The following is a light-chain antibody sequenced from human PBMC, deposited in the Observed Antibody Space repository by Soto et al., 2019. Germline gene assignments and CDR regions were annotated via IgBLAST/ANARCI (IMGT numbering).Light chain of an antibody. CDR2: AAS. Sequence: EIVMTQSPATLSVSPGERGTLSCRASQSVSTKLAWYQQKPGLAPRLLIFAASTRATGVPARFSGSGSGTDFTLTISSLQSEDFAVYYCQQYGNWPWTFGQGTRVEIE. J-gene: IGKJ1*01. CDR3: QQYGNWPWT. CDR1: QSVSTK. V-gene: IGKV3-15*01.